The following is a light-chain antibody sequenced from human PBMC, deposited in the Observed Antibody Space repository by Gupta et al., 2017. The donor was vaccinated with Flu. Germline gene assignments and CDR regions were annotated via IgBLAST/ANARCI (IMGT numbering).Light chain of an antibody. Sequence: DIQMTQSPSSLSASVGDRVTITCRASQSISSYLNWYQQKPGKAPKLLIYAASSLKSGVPSRFSGSGSGTDFTLTISRRQPEDFATYYCQQRDSTPITFGRGTKVEIK. J-gene: IGKJ4*01. V-gene: IGKV1-39*01. CDR2: AAS. CDR1: QSISSY. CDR3: QQRDSTPIT.